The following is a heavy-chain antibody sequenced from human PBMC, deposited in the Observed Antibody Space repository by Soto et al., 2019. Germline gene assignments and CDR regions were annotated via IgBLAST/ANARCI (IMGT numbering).Heavy chain of an antibody. CDR2: IYYSGST. CDR3: ARAVGNYYGMDV. Sequence: SETLSLTCTVSGGSVSSGSYYWSWIRQPPGKGLEWIGYIYYSGSTNYNPSLKSRVTISVDTSKNLFSLNLTSVTSLRDEDTAVYYCARAVGNYYGMDVWGQGTTVTVSS. J-gene: IGHJ6*02. D-gene: IGHD1-26*01. V-gene: IGHV4-61*03. CDR1: GGSVSSGSYY.